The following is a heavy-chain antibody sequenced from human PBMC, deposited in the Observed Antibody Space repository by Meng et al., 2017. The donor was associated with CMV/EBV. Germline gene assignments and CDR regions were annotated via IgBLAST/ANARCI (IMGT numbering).Heavy chain of an antibody. V-gene: IGHV4-34*01. CDR1: GGSFSGYY. CDR3: ARIGAEYYDFWSGYYTDYYYGMDV. Sequence: PGGSLRLSCAVYGGSFSGYYWSWIRQPPGKGLEWIGEINHSGSTNYNPSLKSRVTISVDTSKNQFSLKLSSVTAADTAVYYCARIGAEYYDFWSGYYTDYYYGMDVWGQGTTVTVSS. D-gene: IGHD3-3*01. CDR2: INHSGST. J-gene: IGHJ6*02.